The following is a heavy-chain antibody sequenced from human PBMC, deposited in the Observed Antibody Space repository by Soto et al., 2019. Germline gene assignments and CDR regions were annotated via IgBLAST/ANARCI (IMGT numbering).Heavy chain of an antibody. D-gene: IGHD1-26*01. Sequence: SETLSLTCTVSGDSISSSSYYWAWIRQPPGKGLEWIGSIYYSGSTYYNPSLKSRVTISVDTSKNQFSLKLSSVTAADTAVYYCARKSSTAYYYYYGMDVWGQGTTVTVSS. CDR3: ARKSSTAYYYYYGMDV. J-gene: IGHJ6*02. CDR2: IYYSGST. V-gene: IGHV4-39*01. CDR1: GDSISSSSYY.